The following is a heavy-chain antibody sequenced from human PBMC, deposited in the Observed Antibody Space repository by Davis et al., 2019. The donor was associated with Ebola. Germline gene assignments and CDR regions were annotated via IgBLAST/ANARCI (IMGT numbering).Heavy chain of an antibody. CDR2: IYSGGST. CDR3: ATSYCGGDCYSIRRVWGPADAFDI. Sequence: PGGSLRLSCAASGFTFSSYAMSWVRQAPGKGLEWVSVIYSGGSTYYADSVKGRFTISRDNSKNTLYLQMNSLRAEDTAVYYCATSYCGGDCYSIRRVWGPADAFDIWGQGTMVTVSS. V-gene: IGHV3-53*01. J-gene: IGHJ3*02. D-gene: IGHD2-21*01. CDR1: GFTFSSYA.